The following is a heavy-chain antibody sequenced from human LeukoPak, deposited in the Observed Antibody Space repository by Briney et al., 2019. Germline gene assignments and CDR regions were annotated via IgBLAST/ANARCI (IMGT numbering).Heavy chain of an antibody. CDR2: IYYSGST. J-gene: IGHJ3*02. Sequence: SETLSLTCTVSGGSISSGDYYWSWIRQPPGRGLEWIGYIYYSGSTYYNPSLKSRVTISVDTSKNQFSLKLSSVTAADTAVYYCARAIHDAFDIWGQGTMVTVSS. V-gene: IGHV4-30-4*08. CDR1: GGSISSGDYY. CDR3: ARAIHDAFDI.